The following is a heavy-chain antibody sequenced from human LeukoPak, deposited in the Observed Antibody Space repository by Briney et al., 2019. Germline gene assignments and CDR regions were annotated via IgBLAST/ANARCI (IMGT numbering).Heavy chain of an antibody. D-gene: IGHD3-3*01. CDR2: IYPVDSDT. Sequence: GESLKISCKGSGYSFTSYWIGWVRQMPGKGLEWMGIIYPVDSDTKYSPSFQGQVTISADKSINTAYLQWSSLKASDTAMYYCASLWYYHSWSGFDYWGQGTLVTVSS. CDR3: ASLWYYHSWSGFDY. V-gene: IGHV5-51*01. J-gene: IGHJ4*02. CDR1: GYSFTSYW.